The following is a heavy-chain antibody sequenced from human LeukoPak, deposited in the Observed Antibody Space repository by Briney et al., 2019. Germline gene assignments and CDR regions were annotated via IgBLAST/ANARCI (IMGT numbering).Heavy chain of an antibody. J-gene: IGHJ4*02. D-gene: IGHD3-9*01. V-gene: IGHV4-30-4*08. CDR1: GGSISSGDYY. Sequence: SETLSLTCTVSGGSISSGDYYWSWIRQPPGKGLGWIGYIYYSGSTYYNPSLKSRVTISVDTSKNQFSLKLSSVTAADTAVYYCAREEDILTGYWVWGQGTLVTVSS. CDR2: IYYSGST. CDR3: AREEDILTGYWV.